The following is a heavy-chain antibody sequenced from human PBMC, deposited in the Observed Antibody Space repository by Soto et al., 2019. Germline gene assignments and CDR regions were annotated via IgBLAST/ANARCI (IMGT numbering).Heavy chain of an antibody. J-gene: IGHJ4*02. CDR3: ATYQLLYGYFDY. CDR2: IYYSGST. Sequence: SETLSLTCTVSGGSISSGGYYWSWIRQHPGKGLEWIGYIYYSGSTYYNPSLKSRVTISVDTSKNQFSLKLSSVTAADTAVYYCATYQLLYGYFDYWGQGTLVTVSS. D-gene: IGHD2-2*02. V-gene: IGHV4-31*03. CDR1: GGSISSGGYY.